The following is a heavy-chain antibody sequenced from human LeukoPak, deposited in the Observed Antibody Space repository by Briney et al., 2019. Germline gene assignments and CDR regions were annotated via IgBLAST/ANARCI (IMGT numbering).Heavy chain of an antibody. CDR2: IYHSGST. Sequence: SETLSLTCAVYGGSFSDYYWSWIRQPPGKGLEWIGEIYHSGSTKYNPSLKSRVTMSVDTSKNQFSLKLSSVTAADTAVYYCARQGNTTSLFDCWGQGTLVTVSS. CDR3: ARQGNTTSLFDC. D-gene: IGHD1-14*01. CDR1: GGSFSDYY. J-gene: IGHJ4*02. V-gene: IGHV4-34*01.